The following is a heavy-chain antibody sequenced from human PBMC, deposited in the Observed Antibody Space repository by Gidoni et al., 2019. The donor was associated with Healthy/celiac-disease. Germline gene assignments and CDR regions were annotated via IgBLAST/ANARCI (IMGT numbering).Heavy chain of an antibody. V-gene: IGHV4-34*01. CDR3: VRGEKLGLEWLQHYYYGMDV. Sequence: PGKGREWIGEINHSGSTNYNPSLKSQVTISVDTSKNQFSLKLSSVTAAYTAVYYCVRGEKLGLEWLQHYYYGMDVWGQGTTVTVSS. J-gene: IGHJ6*02. D-gene: IGHD3-3*01. CDR2: INHSGST.